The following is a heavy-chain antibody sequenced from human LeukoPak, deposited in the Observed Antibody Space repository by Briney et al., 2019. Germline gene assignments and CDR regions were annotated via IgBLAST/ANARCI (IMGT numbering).Heavy chain of an antibody. V-gene: IGHV3-23*01. CDR3: AIDPYYDFWSGYGGDYFDY. CDR2: ISDSGGST. Sequence: GGSLRLSCAASGSTFRSHTMNWVRQAPGKGLEWVSTISDSGGSTYYADSVKGRFTISRDNSKNTLYLQMNSLRAEDTAVYYCAIDPYYDFWSGYGGDYFDYWGQGTLVTVSS. J-gene: IGHJ4*02. D-gene: IGHD3-3*01. CDR1: GSTFRSHT.